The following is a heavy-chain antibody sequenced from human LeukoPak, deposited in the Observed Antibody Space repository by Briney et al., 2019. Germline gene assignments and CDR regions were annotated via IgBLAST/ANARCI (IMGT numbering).Heavy chain of an antibody. CDR1: GFTFSSYE. CDR3: ARESRGGWLVAYYFDY. Sequence: PGGSLRLSCAASGFTFSSYEMNWVRQAPGKGLEWVSYISSSGSTIYYADSVKGRFTISRDNAKNSLYLQMNSLRAEDTAVYYCARESRGGWLVAYYFDYWGQGTLVTVSP. CDR2: ISSSGSTI. V-gene: IGHV3-48*03. J-gene: IGHJ4*02. D-gene: IGHD6-19*01.